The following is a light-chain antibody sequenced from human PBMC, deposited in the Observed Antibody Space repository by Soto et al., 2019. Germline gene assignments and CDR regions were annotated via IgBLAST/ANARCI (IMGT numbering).Light chain of an antibody. CDR2: EVS. Sequence: QSSLTQPASVSGSPVQSITISCTGASSDVCGRNYLSWYKQHPGKSPKLMIYEVSNRPSGVSNRFSGSKSGKTASLTISGLQDEDEADYYCSSYTSRRXPYVLGTGTKVXV. V-gene: IGLV2-14*01. CDR1: SSDVCGRNY. J-gene: IGLJ1*01. CDR3: SSYTSRRXPYV.